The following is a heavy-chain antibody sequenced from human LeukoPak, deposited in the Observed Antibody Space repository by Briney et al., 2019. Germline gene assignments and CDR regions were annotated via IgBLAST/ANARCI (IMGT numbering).Heavy chain of an antibody. CDR2: ISSSGGTM. Sequence: GGSLRLSCAASGFTFSNYEMNWVRQAPGKGLEWVSYISSSGGTMYYADSVKGRFTISRDNAKNSLYLQMNSLRAEDTAVYYCTRVAYCAGDCHHMDSWGQGTLVTVSS. CDR1: GFTFSNYE. J-gene: IGHJ4*02. CDR3: TRVAYCAGDCHHMDS. D-gene: IGHD2-21*02. V-gene: IGHV3-48*03.